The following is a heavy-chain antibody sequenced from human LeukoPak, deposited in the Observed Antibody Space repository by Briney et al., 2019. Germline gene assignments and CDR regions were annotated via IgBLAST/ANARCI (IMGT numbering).Heavy chain of an antibody. CDR2: LASGSQT. Sequence: AGGSLRLSCTASGFNLGRHDMHWVRQTTGEGLEWVAALASGSQTFYAGSVKGRFTVSREDAKNSLYLQMNSLRAGDTAVYYCIREARGYHYTYFDYWGQGTLVTVSS. CDR3: IREARGYHYTYFDY. D-gene: IGHD5-18*01. V-gene: IGHV3-13*01. J-gene: IGHJ4*02. CDR1: GFNLGRHD.